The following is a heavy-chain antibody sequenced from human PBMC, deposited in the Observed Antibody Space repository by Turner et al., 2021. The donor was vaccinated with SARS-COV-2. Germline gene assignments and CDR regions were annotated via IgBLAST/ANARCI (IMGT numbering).Heavy chain of an antibody. CDR1: GYTFTDYY. D-gene: IGHD1-7*01. J-gene: IGHJ5*02. CDR2: IGPSSGGT. Sequence: QVQLVQSGAEVKAPGASVKVSCKASGYTFTDYYIHWVRQAPGQGVEGMGWIGPSSGGTNYAQRFQGRITMTRDTSISTAYMELSSLRSDDTAVYYCSRNYGRNSRWFDPWGQGTLVTVSS. V-gene: IGHV1-2*02. CDR3: SRNYGRNSRWFDP.